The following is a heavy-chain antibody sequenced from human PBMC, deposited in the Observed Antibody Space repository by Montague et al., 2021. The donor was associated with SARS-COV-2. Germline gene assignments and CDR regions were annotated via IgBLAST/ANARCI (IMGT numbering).Heavy chain of an antibody. J-gene: IGHJ4*02. D-gene: IGHD3-22*01. V-gene: IGHV4-34*01. Sequence: SETLSLTCAAYGGSFGDDPWSWIRQPPGKGLEWIGDIKQSGRTNYNPSLKSRVTISVDTSKNQFSLKVTSLTAADTAVYFCARGHLSVSMIVVVFTSASYYFDYWGQGAQVTVSS. CDR3: ARGHLSVSMIVVVFTSASYYFDY. CDR1: GGSFGDDP. CDR2: IKQSGRT.